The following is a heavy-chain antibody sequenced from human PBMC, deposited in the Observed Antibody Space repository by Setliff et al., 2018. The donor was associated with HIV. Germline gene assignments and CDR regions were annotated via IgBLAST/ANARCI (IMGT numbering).Heavy chain of an antibody. Sequence: PSETLSLTCAVSGYSISSGYYWGWIRQPPGRGLEWIGNIYHSGGTHYNPSLQSRVSISIDMAKSLFSLELSSVTAADTAVYYCARLLEGPDYSSDFRYFDWFPDVWGQGTLVTVSS. J-gene: IGHJ4*02. CDR1: GYSISSGYY. V-gene: IGHV4-38-2*01. D-gene: IGHD3-9*01. CDR3: ARLLEGPDYSSDFRYFDWFPDV. CDR2: IYHSGGT.